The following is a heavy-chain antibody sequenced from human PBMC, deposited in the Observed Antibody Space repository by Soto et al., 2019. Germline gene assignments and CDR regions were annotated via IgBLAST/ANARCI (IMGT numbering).Heavy chain of an antibody. V-gene: IGHV1-69*02. CDR1: GGTFSSYT. CDR3: ARGKGQLVRNYGMDV. J-gene: IGHJ6*02. Sequence: SVKVSCKASGGTFSSYTISWVRQAPGQGLEWIGRIIPILGIANYAQKFQGRVTMTRNTSISTAYMELSSLRSEDTAVYNCARGKGQLVRNYGMDVWGQGTTVTVSS. CDR2: IIPILGIA. D-gene: IGHD6-13*01.